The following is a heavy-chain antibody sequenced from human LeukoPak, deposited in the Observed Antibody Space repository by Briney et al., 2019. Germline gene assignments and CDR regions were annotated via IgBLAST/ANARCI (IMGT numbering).Heavy chain of an antibody. CDR3: AAGAGWLIDY. V-gene: IGHV3-7*01. CDR2: IKKDGSEK. D-gene: IGHD6-19*01. CDR1: GFTFSNYW. Sequence: PGGSLRLSCAASGFTFSNYWMNWVRQAPGKGLEWVAVIKKDGSEKIYVDPVRGRFTISRDNAKNTLYLQMNSLRAEDTAVYYCAAGAGWLIDYWGQGTLVTVSS. J-gene: IGHJ4*02.